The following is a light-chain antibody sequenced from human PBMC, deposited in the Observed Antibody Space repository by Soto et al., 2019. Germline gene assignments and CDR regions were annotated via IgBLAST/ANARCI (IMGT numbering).Light chain of an antibody. CDR1: SSNIGAGFD. CDR3: QSYDSSLSGPWV. J-gene: IGLJ3*02. Sequence: QAVVTQPPSVSGAPGQRVTISCTGSSSNIGAGFDVHWYQQLPETAPKLLIYGNNNRPSGVPDRFSGSKSGTSASLAITGLQAEDEADYYCQSYDSSLSGPWVFGGGTKLTVL. CDR2: GNN. V-gene: IGLV1-40*01.